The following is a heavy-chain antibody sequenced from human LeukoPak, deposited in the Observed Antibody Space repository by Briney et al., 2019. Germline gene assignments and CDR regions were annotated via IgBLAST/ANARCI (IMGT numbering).Heavy chain of an antibody. CDR3: ARGPFSEPGIAVAGSFDY. CDR2: MNPNSGNT. CDR1: RYTFTSYD. Sequence: ASVKVSCKASRYTFTSYDINWVRQATGQGLEWMGWMNPNSGNTGYAQKFQGRVTIARNTSISTAYMELSSLRSEDTAVYYCARGPFSEPGIAVAGSFDYWGQGTLVTVSS. V-gene: IGHV1-8*03. J-gene: IGHJ4*02. D-gene: IGHD6-19*01.